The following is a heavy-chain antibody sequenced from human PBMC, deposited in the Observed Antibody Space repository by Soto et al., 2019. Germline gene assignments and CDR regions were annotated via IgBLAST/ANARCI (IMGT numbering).Heavy chain of an antibody. V-gene: IGHV4-59*01. D-gene: IGHD3-22*01. CDR1: GGSISSYY. CDR3: ARIAYYYYDSSGYYFDY. CDR2: IYYSGST. J-gene: IGHJ4*02. Sequence: SETLSLTCTVSGGSISSYYWSWIRQPPGKGLEWIGYIYYSGSTKYNPSLRSRVTISVDTSKNQFSLKLTSVTAADTAVYYCARIAYYYYDSSGYYFDYWGQGSLVTVSS.